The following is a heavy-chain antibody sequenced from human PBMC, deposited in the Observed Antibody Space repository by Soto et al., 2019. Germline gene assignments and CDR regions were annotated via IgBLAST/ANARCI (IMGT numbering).Heavy chain of an antibody. Sequence: QVQLVQSGAEVKKPGASVKVSCKASGYTFTSYYMHWVRQAPGQGLEWMGIINPSGGSTSYGQKFQGRVTMTRDTSTSTVYMELSSLRSEDTAVYYCARVKDYGDYYYYYGMDVWGQGTTVTVSS. D-gene: IGHD4-17*01. V-gene: IGHV1-46*03. J-gene: IGHJ6*02. CDR1: GYTFTSYY. CDR2: INPSGGST. CDR3: ARVKDYGDYYYYYGMDV.